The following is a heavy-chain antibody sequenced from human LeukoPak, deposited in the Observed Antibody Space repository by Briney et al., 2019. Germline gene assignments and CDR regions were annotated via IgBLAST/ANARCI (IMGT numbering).Heavy chain of an antibody. Sequence: PSETLSLTCTVPGGSISSYYWSWLRQPAGKGLEWIGRIYTSGSTNYNTSLKSRVTMSVDTSKNQFSLKLISVTAADTAVYYCAREVAATRFYYYYHMDVWGKGTTVTVSS. J-gene: IGHJ6*03. CDR3: AREVAATRFYYYYHMDV. CDR2: IYTSGST. CDR1: GGSISSYY. D-gene: IGHD6-13*01. V-gene: IGHV4-4*07.